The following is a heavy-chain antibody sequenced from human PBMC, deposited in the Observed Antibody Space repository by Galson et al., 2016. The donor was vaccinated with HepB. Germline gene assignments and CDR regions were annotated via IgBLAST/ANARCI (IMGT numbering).Heavy chain of an antibody. J-gene: IGHJ4*02. V-gene: IGHV4-61*02. CDR3: VKEAYTYGALHDYFEY. CDR1: GGSISSGNYY. Sequence: TLSLTCTVSGGSISSGNYYWSWIRQPAGKRLEWIGRVHTTGNTDYTSSLKSRLAISLATSKNQFSLKVTSVTASDTAVYYCVKEAYTYGALHDYFEYWGQGTLVTVSS. D-gene: IGHD4/OR15-4a*01. CDR2: VHTTGNT.